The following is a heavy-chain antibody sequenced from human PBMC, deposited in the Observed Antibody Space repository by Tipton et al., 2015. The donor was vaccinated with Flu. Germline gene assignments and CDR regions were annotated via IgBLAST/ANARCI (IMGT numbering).Heavy chain of an antibody. V-gene: IGHV4-59*04. Sequence: TLSLTCSVSGGSINNYYLSWIRQPPGKGLEWIGSVYYSGNTYYNPSLKSRVAMSVDTSKNQLSLKLSSVTAADTAVYYCARAMDVWGKGTTVTVSS. CDR3: ARAMDV. CDR2: VYYSGNT. CDR1: GGSINNYY. J-gene: IGHJ6*03.